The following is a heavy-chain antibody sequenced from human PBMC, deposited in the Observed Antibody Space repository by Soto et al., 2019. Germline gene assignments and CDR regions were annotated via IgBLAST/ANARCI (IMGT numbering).Heavy chain of an antibody. CDR1: GFTFSSYS. CDR3: ARDNLRAFDY. D-gene: IGHD3-10*01. Sequence: EVQLVESGGGLVKPGGSLRLSCAASGFTFSSYSMNWVRQAPGKGLEWVSSISSSSSYIYYADSVKGRFTISRDNAKNSLYLQMNSLIAEDTAVYYCARDNLRAFDYWGQGTLVTVSS. V-gene: IGHV3-21*01. J-gene: IGHJ4*02. CDR2: ISSSSSYI.